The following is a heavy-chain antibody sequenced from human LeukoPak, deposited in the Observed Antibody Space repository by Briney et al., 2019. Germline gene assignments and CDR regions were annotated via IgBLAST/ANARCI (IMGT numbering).Heavy chain of an antibody. J-gene: IGHJ6*04. CDR3: TNYYYGMDV. V-gene: IGHV3-15*01. Sequence: GGSLRLSCAASGFTFSNAWMSWVRQAPGKGLEWVGRIKSKTDGRTTDYAAPVKGRFTISRDDSKNTLYLQMNSLKTEDTAVYYCTNYYYGMDVWGKGTTVTVSS. CDR2: IKSKTDGRTT. CDR1: GFTFSNAW.